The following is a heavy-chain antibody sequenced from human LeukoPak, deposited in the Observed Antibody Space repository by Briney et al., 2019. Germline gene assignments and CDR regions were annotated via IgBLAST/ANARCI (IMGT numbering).Heavy chain of an antibody. CDR2: IYYSGST. CDR1: GASISTYY. V-gene: IGHV4-59*12. CDR3: ARDLGSQMATISDWFDP. J-gene: IGHJ5*02. D-gene: IGHD5-24*01. Sequence: SETLSLTCTVSGASISTYYWSWIRQPPGKGLEWIGYIYYSGSTNYNPSLKSRVTISEDTSKNQFSLKLSSVTAADTAVYYCARDLGSQMATISDWFDPWGQGILVTVSS.